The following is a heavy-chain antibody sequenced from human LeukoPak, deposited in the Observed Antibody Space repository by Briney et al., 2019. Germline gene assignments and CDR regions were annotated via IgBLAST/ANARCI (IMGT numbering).Heavy chain of an antibody. V-gene: IGHV3-21*01. CDR1: GFTFSSYS. D-gene: IGHD4-11*01. Sequence: GGSLRLSRAASGFTFSSYSMNWVRQAPGKGLEWVSSISSSSSYIYYADSVKGRFTISRDNAKNSLYLQMNSLRAEDTAVYYCARITTNYYYMDVWGKGTTVTVSS. CDR2: ISSSSSYI. CDR3: ARITTNYYYMDV. J-gene: IGHJ6*03.